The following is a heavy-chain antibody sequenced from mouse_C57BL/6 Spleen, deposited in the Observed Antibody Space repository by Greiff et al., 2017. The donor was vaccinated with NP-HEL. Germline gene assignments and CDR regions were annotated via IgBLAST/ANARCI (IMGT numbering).Heavy chain of an antibody. CDR2: INPNNGGT. J-gene: IGHJ4*01. D-gene: IGHD2-4*01. CDR3: ARRAYSYDYDANYAMDY. V-gene: IGHV1-22*01. Sequence: EVQLQQSGPELVKPGASVKMSCKASGYTFTDYNMHWVKQSHGKSLEWIGYINPNNGGTSYNQKFKGKATLTVNKSSSTAYMELRSLTSEDSAVYYCARRAYSYDYDANYAMDYWGQGTSVTVSS. CDR1: GYTFTDYN.